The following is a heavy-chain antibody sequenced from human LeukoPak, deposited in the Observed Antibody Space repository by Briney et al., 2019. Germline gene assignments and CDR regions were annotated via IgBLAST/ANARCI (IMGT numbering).Heavy chain of an antibody. Sequence: GESLKISCKGSGYSFTRYWIGWVRKMPGKGLDWMGIIYPGDSDTRYSPSFQGQVTISADKPISTAYLQWSSLKASDTAMYYCARSCRDGYRDFDYWGQGTLVTVSS. CDR2: IYPGDSDT. CDR1: GYSFTRYW. V-gene: IGHV5-51*04. CDR3: ARSCRDGYRDFDY. J-gene: IGHJ4*02. D-gene: IGHD5-24*01.